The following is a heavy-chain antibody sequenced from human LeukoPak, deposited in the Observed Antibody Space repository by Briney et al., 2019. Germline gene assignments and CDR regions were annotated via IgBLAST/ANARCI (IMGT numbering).Heavy chain of an antibody. Sequence: GGSLRLSCAASGFTFSSYWMHWVRQAPGKGLVWVSRINSDGSSTSYADSVKGRFTISRDNAKNTLYLQMNSLRAEDTAVYYCARGGEYQLLHNWFDPWGQGTLVTVSS. CDR2: INSDGSST. CDR3: ARGGEYQLLHNWFDP. CDR1: GFTFSSYW. D-gene: IGHD2-2*01. J-gene: IGHJ5*02. V-gene: IGHV3-74*01.